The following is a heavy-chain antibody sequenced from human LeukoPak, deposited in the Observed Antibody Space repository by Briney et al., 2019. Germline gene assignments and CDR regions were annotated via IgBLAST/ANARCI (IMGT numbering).Heavy chain of an antibody. J-gene: IGHJ4*02. CDR3: AKDSGSSGWSGGFGY. Sequence: GGSLRLSCAASGFTFSRYWMSWVRQAPGKGLEWVSVISDSGSTAYYADSVKGRFTISRDNSKNTVYLHMNSLRAEDTAIYYCAKDSGSSGWSGGFGYWGQGTLVTVSS. CDR2: ISDSGSTA. CDR1: GFTFSRYW. D-gene: IGHD6-19*01. V-gene: IGHV3-23*01.